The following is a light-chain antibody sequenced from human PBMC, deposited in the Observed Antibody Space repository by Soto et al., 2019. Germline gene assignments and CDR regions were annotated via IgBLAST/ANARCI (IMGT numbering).Light chain of an antibody. J-gene: IGKJ4*01. Sequence: EIVMTQSPATLSLSPGERATLSCRASQSVNSNLAWYQQKPGQPPRLLIYGASTRATGIPARFSGSGSGTEFTLTISSLLSEDFAAYYCQQYSSSPLTFGGGTKVAIK. V-gene: IGKV3-15*01. CDR2: GAS. CDR1: QSVNSN. CDR3: QQYSSSPLT.